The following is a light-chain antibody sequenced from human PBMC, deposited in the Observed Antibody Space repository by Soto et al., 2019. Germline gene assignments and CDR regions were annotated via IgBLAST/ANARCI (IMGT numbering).Light chain of an antibody. CDR1: SSDVGGYNY. Sequence: QSVLTQPPSASGSPGQSVTISCTGTSSDVGGYNYVSWYQQHPGKAPNLMIYEVSKRPSGVPDRFSGSKSGNTASLTVSRLQAEDEADYYCSSYPGSNNFGVFGGGTKLTVL. V-gene: IGLV2-8*01. J-gene: IGLJ2*01. CDR2: EVS. CDR3: SSYPGSNNFGV.